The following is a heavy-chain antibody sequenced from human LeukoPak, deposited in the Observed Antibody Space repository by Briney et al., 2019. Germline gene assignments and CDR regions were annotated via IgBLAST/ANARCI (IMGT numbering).Heavy chain of an antibody. CDR1: GFSFSSYS. Sequence: GGSLRLSCAASGFSFSSYSMNWARQSPGKGLEWDSYISSSSSTISYADSVKGRFTISRDNAKNSLYLQMSSLRAEDTAVYYCARDLSYYGSGSYLGNWFDPWGQGTLVTVSS. V-gene: IGHV3-48*01. J-gene: IGHJ5*02. CDR3: ARDLSYYGSGSYLGNWFDP. CDR2: ISSSSSTI. D-gene: IGHD3-10*01.